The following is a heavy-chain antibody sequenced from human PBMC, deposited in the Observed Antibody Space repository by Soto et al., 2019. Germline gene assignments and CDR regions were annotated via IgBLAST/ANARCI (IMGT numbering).Heavy chain of an antibody. J-gene: IGHJ6*02. D-gene: IGHD5-12*01. V-gene: IGHV3-74*01. CDR3: ARVTYGGYDLYYYYYGMDV. Sequence: LRLSCAASGFTFSSYWMRWVRQAPGKGLVWVSRINSDGSSTSYADSVKGRFTISRDNAKNTLYLQMNSLRAEDTAVYYCARVTYGGYDLYYYYYGMDVWGHGTTVTVSS. CDR1: GFTFSSYW. CDR2: INSDGSST.